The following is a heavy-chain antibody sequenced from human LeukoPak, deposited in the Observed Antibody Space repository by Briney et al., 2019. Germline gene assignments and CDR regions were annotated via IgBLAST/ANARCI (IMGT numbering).Heavy chain of an antibody. CDR1: GGTFSSYA. CDR2: IIPIFGTA. CDR3: AKSIAGPSNWFDP. Sequence: ASVKVSCKASGGTFSSYAITWVRPAPGQGLEWMGGIIPIFGTANYAQKFQGRVTITADESTNTAYMELSSLRSEDTAVYYCAKSIAGPSNWFDPWGQGTLVTVSS. J-gene: IGHJ5*02. D-gene: IGHD2-21*01. V-gene: IGHV1-69*13.